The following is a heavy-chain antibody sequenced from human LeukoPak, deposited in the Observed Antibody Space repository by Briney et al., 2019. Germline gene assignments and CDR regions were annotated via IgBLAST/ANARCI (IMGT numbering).Heavy chain of an antibody. V-gene: IGHV4-38-2*02. D-gene: IGHD2-2*01. CDR3: ARGGPLGVVVPAAMDV. Sequence: SETLSLTCTVSGYSISSGYYWGWIRQPPGKGLEWIGSIYHSGSTYYNPSLKSRVTISVDTSKNQFSLKLSSVTAADTAVYYCARGGPLGVVVPAAMDVWGQGTTVTVSS. J-gene: IGHJ6*02. CDR1: GYSISSGYY. CDR2: IYHSGST.